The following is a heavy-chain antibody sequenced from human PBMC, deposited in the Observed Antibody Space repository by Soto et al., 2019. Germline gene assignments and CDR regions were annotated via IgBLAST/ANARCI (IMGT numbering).Heavy chain of an antibody. CDR2: IKSKTDGGTT. J-gene: IGHJ3*02. CDR3: TTETYYYDSSGYYGHAFDI. Sequence: EVQLVESGGGLVKPGGSLRLSCAASGFTFSNAWMNWVRQAPGKGLEWVGRIKSKTDGGTTDYAAPVKGRFTISRDDSKNTLYLEKNSLKPEDTAVYYCTTETYYYDSSGYYGHAFDIWGQGTMVTVSS. V-gene: IGHV3-15*07. CDR1: GFTFSNAW. D-gene: IGHD3-22*01.